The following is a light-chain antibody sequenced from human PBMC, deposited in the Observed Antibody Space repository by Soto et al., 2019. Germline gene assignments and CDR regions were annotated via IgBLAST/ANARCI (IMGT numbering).Light chain of an antibody. J-gene: IGLJ1*01. CDR2: EGS. CDR1: SSDVGSYNL. CDR3: CSYAGSSPYV. Sequence: QCVLTQPASVSGSPGQSITISCTGTSSDVGSYNLVSWYQQHPGKAPKLMIYEGSKRPSGVSNRFSGSKSGNTASLTISGLQAEDEADYYCCSYAGSSPYVFGTGTKVTVL. V-gene: IGLV2-23*01.